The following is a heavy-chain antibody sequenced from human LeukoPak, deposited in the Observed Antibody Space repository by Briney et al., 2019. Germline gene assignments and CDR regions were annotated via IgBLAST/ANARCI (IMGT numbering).Heavy chain of an antibody. CDR2: IYYSGST. D-gene: IGHD4-17*01. CDR3: ARGIYDYGDYWPLYYFDY. J-gene: IGHJ4*02. V-gene: IGHV4-61*05. Sequence: SETLSLTCTVSGGSISSSSYYWGWIRQPPGKGLEWIGYIYYSGSTNYNPSLKSRVTISVDTSKNQFSLKLSSVTAADTAVYYCARGIYDYGDYWPLYYFDYWGQGTLVTVSS. CDR1: GGSISSSSYY.